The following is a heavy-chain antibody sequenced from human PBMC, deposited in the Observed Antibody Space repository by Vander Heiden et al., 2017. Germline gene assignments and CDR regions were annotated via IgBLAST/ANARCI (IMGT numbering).Heavy chain of an antibody. J-gene: IGHJ4*02. CDR1: GGSVTSASYY. CDR2: IFYTGGT. V-gene: IGHV4-39*01. CDR3: ARHRSTGDYARFYFDY. D-gene: IGHD2-2*01. Sequence: QLQLQESGPGLVQPSETLSPPSTIFGGSVTSASYYWAWIRQPPGKGLEWIGSIFYTGGTYYNPSLKSRVTISVDTSKNQFSLRLSSVTAADTAVYYCARHRSTGDYARFYFDYWGQGTLVTVSS.